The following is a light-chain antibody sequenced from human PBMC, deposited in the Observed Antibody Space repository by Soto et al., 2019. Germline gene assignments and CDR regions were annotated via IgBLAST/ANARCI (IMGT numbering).Light chain of an antibody. CDR3: QQSYNIPKT. CDR1: QSINSY. Sequence: DIQMTQSPSSLSASVGDRVTITCRASQSINSYLSWYQQRPGKAPKLLIYAASSWKSGVPSRFSGSGSGTDFTLTITSLQPEEFATYDCQQSYNIPKTVGQGTKVEIK. J-gene: IGKJ1*01. CDR2: AAS. V-gene: IGKV1-39*01.